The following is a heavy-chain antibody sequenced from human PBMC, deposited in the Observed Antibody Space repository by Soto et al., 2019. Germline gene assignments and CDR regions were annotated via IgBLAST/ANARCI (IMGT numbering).Heavy chain of an antibody. CDR2: IYHSGST. Sequence: SETLSLTCAVSGGSISSGGYSWSWIRQPPGKGLEWIGYIYHSGSTYYNPSLKSRVTISVDRSKNQFSLKLSSVTAADTAVYYCARGGYYGSGSYYFYYYYGMDVWGQGTTVTVSS. J-gene: IGHJ6*02. CDR1: GGSISSGGYS. CDR3: ARGGYYGSGSYYFYYYYGMDV. D-gene: IGHD3-10*01. V-gene: IGHV4-30-2*01.